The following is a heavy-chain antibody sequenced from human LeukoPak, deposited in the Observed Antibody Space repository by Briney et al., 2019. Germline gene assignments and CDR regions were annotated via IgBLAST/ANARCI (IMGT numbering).Heavy chain of an antibody. CDR3: ARGDNWDYYFYMDV. CDR1: AFTFSSYS. Sequence: GGSLRLSCAASAFTFSSYSMNWVRQAPGKGLEWVSSISSSSSYIYYADSVKGRFTISRDNAKNSLYLQMDSLRAEDTAVYYCARGDNWDYYFYMDVWGKGTTVTVSS. D-gene: IGHD1-1*01. J-gene: IGHJ6*03. V-gene: IGHV3-21*01. CDR2: ISSSSSYI.